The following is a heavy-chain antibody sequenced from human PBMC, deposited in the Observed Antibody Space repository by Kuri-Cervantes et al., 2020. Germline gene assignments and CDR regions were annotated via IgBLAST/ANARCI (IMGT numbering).Heavy chain of an antibody. V-gene: IGHV3-9*01. J-gene: IGHJ5*02. Sequence: GGSLRLSCAASGFTFDDYAMHWVRQAPGKGLEWVSGISWNSGSIGYVDSVKGRFTISRDNAKNSLYLQMNSLRAEDTAVYYCARDPHSFNWFDPWGQGTLVTVSS. CDR3: ARDPHSFNWFDP. CDR1: GFTFDDYA. CDR2: ISWNSGSI.